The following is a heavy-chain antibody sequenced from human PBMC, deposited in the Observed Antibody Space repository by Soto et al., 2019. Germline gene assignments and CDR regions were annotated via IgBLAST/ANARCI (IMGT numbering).Heavy chain of an antibody. J-gene: IGHJ4*02. D-gene: IGHD2-15*01. CDR1: GLSLNKEGVG. Sequence: APTMVSPSQTLTLYFCCSGLSLNKEGVGVGWIRQPPGKALEWVAILYWDYDKRYTPSLNSRLTITKHTSRNRVVLTMTNVDPVDTATYFCALSWRRAAGTAGNCYLLDSWGQGTLVTGPS. CDR3: ALSWRRAAGTAGNCYLLDS. CDR2: LYWDYDK. V-gene: IGHV2-5*02.